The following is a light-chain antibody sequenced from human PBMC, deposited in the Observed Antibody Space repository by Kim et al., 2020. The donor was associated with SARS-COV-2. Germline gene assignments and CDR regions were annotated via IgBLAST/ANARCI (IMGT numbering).Light chain of an antibody. Sequence: QRGSNTSTGNSSIIGAGFDVHCHQQLPGTAPRLLIYGHSNRPSGVTDRFAGSKSGSSASLAITGLQAEDEADYNCQSFDSSLSGSLFGGGTQLTVL. CDR1: SSIIGAGFD. CDR3: QSFDSSLSGSL. V-gene: IGLV1-40*01. J-gene: IGLJ3*02. CDR2: GHS.